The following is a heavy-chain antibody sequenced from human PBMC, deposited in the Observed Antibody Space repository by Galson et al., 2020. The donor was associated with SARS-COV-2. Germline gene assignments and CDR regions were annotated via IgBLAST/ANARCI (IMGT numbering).Heavy chain of an antibody. CDR3: ARDPTLVAVGATNYYYGMDV. Sequence: ASVKVSCKASGYTFTSYYMHWVRQAPGQGLEWMGIINPSGGSTSYAQKFQGRVTMTRDTSTSTVYMELSSLRSEDTAVYYCARDPTLVAVGATNYYYGMDVWGQGTTVTVSS. V-gene: IGHV1-46*01. J-gene: IGHJ6*02. D-gene: IGHD1-26*01. CDR1: GYTFTSYY. CDR2: INPSGGST.